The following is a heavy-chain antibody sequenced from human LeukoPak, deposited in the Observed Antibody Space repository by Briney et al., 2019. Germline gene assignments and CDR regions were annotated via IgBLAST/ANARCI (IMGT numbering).Heavy chain of an antibody. J-gene: IGHJ6*02. Sequence: GGSVTLSCAASGFTFSSFGMNWVRQAPGKGLEWVSYISDSSTLTYYADSVKGRFTISRDNAKNSLSLQLNSLRDEDTAVYFCAKVIRGRYGMDVWGQGTMVTVSS. CDR2: ISDSSTLT. CDR3: AKVIRGRYGMDV. CDR1: GFTFSSFG. V-gene: IGHV3-48*02. D-gene: IGHD3-10*01.